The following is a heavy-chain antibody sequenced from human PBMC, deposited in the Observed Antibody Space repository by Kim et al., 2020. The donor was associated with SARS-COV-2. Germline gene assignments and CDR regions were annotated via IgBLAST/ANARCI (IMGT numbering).Heavy chain of an antibody. D-gene: IGHD2-2*02. Sequence: GGSLRLSCAASGFTFSSYAMSWVRQAPGKGLEWVSVISGNGGTTYYATSVKGRFTISRDNSKNTLYLQMNNLRVEDTAIYSCAKGDSVSCYTPLDSWGQGTLVTVSS. J-gene: IGHJ4*02. V-gene: IGHV3-23*01. CDR2: ISGNGGTT. CDR1: GFTFSSYA. CDR3: AKGDSVSCYTPLDS.